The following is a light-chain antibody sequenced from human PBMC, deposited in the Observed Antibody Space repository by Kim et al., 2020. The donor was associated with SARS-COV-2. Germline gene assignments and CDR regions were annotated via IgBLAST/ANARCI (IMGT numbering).Light chain of an antibody. J-gene: IGKJ2*01. CDR2: DAS. CDR3: QEYKSYYT. CDR1: QSISNW. V-gene: IGKV1-5*01. Sequence: DIQMTQSPSTLSASVGDRVTITCRASQSISNWLAWYQQKPGKAPKLLIYDASNLESGVPSRFSGSGSGTEFTLTISSLQPDDFATYYCQEYKSYYTFAQGTKLEI.